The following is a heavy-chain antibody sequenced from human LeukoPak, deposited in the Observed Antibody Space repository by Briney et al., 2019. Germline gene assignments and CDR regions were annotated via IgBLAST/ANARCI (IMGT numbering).Heavy chain of an antibody. J-gene: IGHJ3*02. CDR1: GVSISSAGY. CDR3: VRVPPDYGDYVRAFDI. D-gene: IGHD4-17*01. Sequence: SETLSLTCTVSGVSISSAGYWSWIRQYPGKGLEWIGYIYFSGSTYYNPSLKSRVTISVDTSKNHFSLKLSSVTAADTAVYYCVRVPPDYGDYVRAFDIWGQGTKVTVSS. V-gene: IGHV4-31*03. CDR2: IYFSGST.